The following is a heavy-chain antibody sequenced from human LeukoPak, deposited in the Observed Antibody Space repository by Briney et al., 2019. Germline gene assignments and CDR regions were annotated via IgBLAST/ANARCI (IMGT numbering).Heavy chain of an antibody. CDR2: ISYDGSNK. D-gene: IGHD3-22*01. Sequence: PGRSLRLSCAASGFTFSSYAMHWVRQAPGKGLEWVAVISYDGSNKYYADSVKGRSTISRDNSKNTLYLQMNSLRAEDTAVYYCARDQRTYYYDSSGFPFNYWGQGTLVTVSS. V-gene: IGHV3-30-3*01. CDR1: GFTFSSYA. J-gene: IGHJ4*02. CDR3: ARDQRTYYYDSSGFPFNY.